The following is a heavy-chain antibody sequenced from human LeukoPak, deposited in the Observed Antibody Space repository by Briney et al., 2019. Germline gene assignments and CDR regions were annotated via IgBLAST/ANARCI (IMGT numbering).Heavy chain of an antibody. J-gene: IGHJ4*02. D-gene: IGHD2-15*01. CDR3: AREIPGRIAADC. V-gene: IGHV3-48*01. Sequence: GDSLRLSCAASGFTFSDYSMNWVRQAPGKGLEWISYIGGRGDGISYADSVKGRFIVSRDNAKNSLFLQMNRLRGEDTAIYFCAREIPGRIAADCWGQGTLVTVSS. CDR1: GFTFSDYS. CDR2: IGGRGDGI.